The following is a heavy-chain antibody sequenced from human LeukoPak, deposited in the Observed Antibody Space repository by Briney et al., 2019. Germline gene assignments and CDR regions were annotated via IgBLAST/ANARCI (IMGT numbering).Heavy chain of an antibody. Sequence: QPGGTLRLSCAASGFTFSSYGMSWVRQAPGKGLEWVSYISSSGSTKYYADSVKGRFTISRDNAKNSLYLQMNSLRAEDTAVYYCAKRGGYAANWFDPWGQGTLVTVSS. CDR1: GFTFSSYG. D-gene: IGHD5-12*01. CDR2: ISSSGSTK. V-gene: IGHV3-48*04. CDR3: AKRGGYAANWFDP. J-gene: IGHJ5*02.